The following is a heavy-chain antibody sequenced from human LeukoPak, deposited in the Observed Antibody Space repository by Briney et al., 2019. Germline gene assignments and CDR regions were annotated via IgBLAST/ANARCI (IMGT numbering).Heavy chain of an antibody. CDR3: ARDGEGITMIEE. V-gene: IGHV1-2*02. CDR1: GYTFTGYY. J-gene: IGHJ4*02. Sequence: ASVKVSCKASGYTFTGYYMHWVRQAPGQGLEWMGWINPNSGGTNYAQKFQGRVTMTRDTSISTAYMELSRPRSDDTAVYYCARDGEGITMIEEWGQGTLVTVSS. D-gene: IGHD3-22*01. CDR2: INPNSGGT.